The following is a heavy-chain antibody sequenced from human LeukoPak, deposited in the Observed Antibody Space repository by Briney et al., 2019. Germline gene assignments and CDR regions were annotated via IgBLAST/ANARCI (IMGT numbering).Heavy chain of an antibody. J-gene: IGHJ6*03. V-gene: IGHV4-59*01. CDR1: GGSISSYY. CDR3: ARARAVLEWLPYYYYYYYMDV. CDR2: IYYSGST. D-gene: IGHD3-3*01. Sequence: PSETLSLTCTVSGGSISSYYWSWIRQPPGKGLEWIGYIYYSGSTYYNPSLKSRVTISVDTSKNQFSLKLSSVTAADTAVYYCARARAVLEWLPYYYYYYYMDVWGKGTTVTVSS.